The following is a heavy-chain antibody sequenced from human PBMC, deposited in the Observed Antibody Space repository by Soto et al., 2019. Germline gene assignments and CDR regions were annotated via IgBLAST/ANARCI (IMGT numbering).Heavy chain of an antibody. CDR2: IIPIFGTA. Sequence: ASVKVSCKASGGTFSSYAISWVRQAPGQGLEWMGGIIPIFGTANYAQKFQGRVTITADESTSTAYMELSSLRSEDTAVYYCARDVSDSLTYYYYGMDVWGQGTTVTVSS. CDR3: ARDVSDSLTYYYYGMDV. CDR1: GGTFSSYA. V-gene: IGHV1-69*13. J-gene: IGHJ6*02.